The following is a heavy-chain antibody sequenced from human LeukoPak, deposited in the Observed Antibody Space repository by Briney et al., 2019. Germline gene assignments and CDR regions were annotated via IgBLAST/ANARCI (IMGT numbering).Heavy chain of an antibody. V-gene: IGHV3-74*01. CDR3: AYDMTGPVDS. CDR1: GFTFSNYW. J-gene: IGHJ4*02. D-gene: IGHD3-9*01. CDR2: INTDGSTT. Sequence: GGSLRLSCAASGFTFSNYWFHWVRQAPGKGLVWVARINTDGSTTNYADSVKGRFTISRDNAKNTLYLQMNSLRAEDTAVYHCAYDMTGPVDSWGQGTLVTVSS.